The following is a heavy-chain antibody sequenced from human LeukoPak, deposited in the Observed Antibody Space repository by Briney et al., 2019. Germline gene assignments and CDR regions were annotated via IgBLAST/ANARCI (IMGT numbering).Heavy chain of an antibody. CDR3: ARARSSSCNWFDP. Sequence: GESLQISCQGSGYSFTSYWIGWVRQMPGKGLEWMGIIYPGDSDTRYSPSFQGQVTISADKSISTAYPQWSSLKASDTAMYYCARARSSSCNWFDPWGQGTLVTVSS. CDR1: GYSFTSYW. D-gene: IGHD6-6*01. CDR2: IYPGDSDT. J-gene: IGHJ5*02. V-gene: IGHV5-51*01.